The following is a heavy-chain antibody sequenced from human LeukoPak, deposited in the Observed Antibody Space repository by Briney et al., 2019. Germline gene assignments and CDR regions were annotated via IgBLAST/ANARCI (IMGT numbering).Heavy chain of an antibody. CDR3: ARRRDIVVVVAATPFDY. V-gene: IGHV4-39*07. CDR1: GGSISSSTYF. J-gene: IGHJ4*02. D-gene: IGHD2-15*01. CDR2: IYYSGGT. Sequence: SETLSLTCTVSGGSISSSTYFWGWIRQPPGKGLEWIGTIYYSGGTYYNPSLKSRVTISVDSSKNQFSLKLSSVTAADTAVYYCARRRDIVVVVAATPFDYWGQGTLVTVSS.